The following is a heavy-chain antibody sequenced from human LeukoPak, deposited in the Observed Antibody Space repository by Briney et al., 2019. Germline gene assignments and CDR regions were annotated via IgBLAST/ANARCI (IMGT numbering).Heavy chain of an antibody. V-gene: IGHV3-33*05. J-gene: IGHJ4*02. CDR3: ATGGGYYYSH. Sequence: GTSLRLSCVASGFSFTSYGMHWVRQAPGKGLEWVVVATGNGGSKYYVDSVRGRFTVSKDTSKNTLFLYVGSLRPEDTALYYCATGGGYYYSHWGQGTLVTVSS. CDR2: ATGNGGSK. D-gene: IGHD3-22*01. CDR1: GFSFTSYG.